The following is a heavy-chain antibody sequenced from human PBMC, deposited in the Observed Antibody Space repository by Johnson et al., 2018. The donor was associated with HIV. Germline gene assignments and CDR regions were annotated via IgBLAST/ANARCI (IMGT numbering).Heavy chain of an antibody. V-gene: IGHV3-74*01. J-gene: IGHJ3*02. CDR3: VRDDYSFHI. CDR2: INPDGSQT. Sequence: VQLVESGGDLVQPGGSLRLSCVVSGFTFSNYWMEWVRQAPGKGLVWVSRINPDGSQTTYADSVKGRFTISRDNAKNTPYLEMSGLRADDTAVYYCVRDDYSFHIWGRGTLVTVSS. CDR1: GFTFSNYW. D-gene: IGHD4/OR15-4a*01.